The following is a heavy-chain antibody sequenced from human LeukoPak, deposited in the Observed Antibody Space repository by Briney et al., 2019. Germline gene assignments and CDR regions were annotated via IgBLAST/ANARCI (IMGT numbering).Heavy chain of an antibody. J-gene: IGHJ6*02. CDR3: GRGPIELWLHNGIDV. CDR1: GFTFGDHA. D-gene: IGHD5-18*01. Sequence: GGSLRLSCSTSGFTFGDHAMSWVRQAPGKGLEWVGFIRSRAYRGTTEYAASVRDRFTISRDDSKSIAYLQMNSLKIDDTAVYFCGRGPIELWLHNGIDVWGQGTTVTVSS. V-gene: IGHV3-49*04. CDR2: IRSRAYRGTT.